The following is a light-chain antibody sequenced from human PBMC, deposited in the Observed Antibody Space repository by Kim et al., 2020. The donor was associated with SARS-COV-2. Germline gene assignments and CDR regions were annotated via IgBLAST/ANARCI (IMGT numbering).Light chain of an antibody. CDR3: LLFFGGSQYYL. CDR2: STT. CDR1: TGTVTSAHY. V-gene: IGLV7-43*01. Sequence: TVTLTCGSSTGTVTSAHYPAWFQQKPGQPPRPLIYSTTKKQSWTPARFSGSLLGGRAALTLSGVQPEDEAEYYCLLFFGGSQYYLFGPGTKVTVL. J-gene: IGLJ1*01.